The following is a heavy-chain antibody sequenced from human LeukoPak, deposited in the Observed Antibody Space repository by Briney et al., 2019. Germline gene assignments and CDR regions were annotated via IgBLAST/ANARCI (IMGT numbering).Heavy chain of an antibody. J-gene: IGHJ4*02. Sequence: PGKSLRLSCAASGFTFSRYAMHWVRQAPGKGPEWVAVIWYDGSLKFYADSLKGRFTISRDNSNNTLFLEINSLRAEDTAVYYCAKDQAPYYYDSSLDYFDYWGQGTLVTVSS. CDR2: IWYDGSLK. D-gene: IGHD3-22*01. V-gene: IGHV3-33*06. CDR1: GFTFSRYA. CDR3: AKDQAPYYYDSSLDYFDY.